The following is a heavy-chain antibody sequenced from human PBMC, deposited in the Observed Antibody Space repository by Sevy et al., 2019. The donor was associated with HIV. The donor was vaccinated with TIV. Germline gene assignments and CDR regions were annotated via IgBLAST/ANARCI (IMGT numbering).Heavy chain of an antibody. D-gene: IGHD1-26*01. CDR3: VRDTEVGASILDA. CDR2: IKQDGNEA. J-gene: IGHJ5*02. CDR1: GFNFRNFW. Sequence: GGSLRLSCVASGFNFRNFWMSWVRQAPGKGLECVADIKQDGNEAYYVDSVKGRFTISRDNAKNSLYLQMNSLRDEDTAMYFCVRDTEVGASILDAWGQGTPVTVSS. V-gene: IGHV3-7*03.